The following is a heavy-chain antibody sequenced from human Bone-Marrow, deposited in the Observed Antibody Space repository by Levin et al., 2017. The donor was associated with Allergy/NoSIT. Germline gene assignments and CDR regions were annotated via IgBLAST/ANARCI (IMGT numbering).Heavy chain of an antibody. Sequence: GESLKISCKVSGDTLTELSVQWVRQAPGKGLEWMGGFDPEEGETIYAQKFQGRVTTTEDTSTDTAYMELSSLRSEDTGVYYCATVSGKKYGTIVRGVYGLNIFDMWGQGTKVTVSA. CDR1: GDTLTELS. CDR3: ATVSGKKYGTIVRGVYGLNIFDM. D-gene: IGHD3-10*01. CDR2: FDPEEGET. J-gene: IGHJ3*02. V-gene: IGHV1-24*01.